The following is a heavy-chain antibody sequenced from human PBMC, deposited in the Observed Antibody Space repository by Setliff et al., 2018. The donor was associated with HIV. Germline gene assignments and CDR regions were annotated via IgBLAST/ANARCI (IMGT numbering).Heavy chain of an antibody. CDR2: IYYSVNN. Sequence: PSETLSLTCAVSGVSITSHYWSWIRQPPGKGLEWIGFIYYSVNNNYNPSLKSRVSISVDTSKNQFSLALTSVTAADTAVYYCTRGRGVIKEKPFDDWGQGTLVTVSS. V-gene: IGHV4-59*11. CDR3: TRGRGVIKEKPFDD. J-gene: IGHJ4*02. CDR1: GVSITSHY. D-gene: IGHD3-10*01.